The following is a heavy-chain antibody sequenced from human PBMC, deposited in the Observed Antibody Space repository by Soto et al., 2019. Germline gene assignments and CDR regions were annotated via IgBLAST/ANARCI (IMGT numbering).Heavy chain of an antibody. CDR1: GYTFTYYA. CDR3: ASGALDFDY. V-gene: IGHV1-18*01. J-gene: IGHJ4*02. CDR2: ISAYNGHT. D-gene: IGHD3-16*01. Sequence: QVQLVQSGGEVKKPGASVKVSCKASGYTFTYYAVTWVRQAPGQGLEWMGWISAYNGHTKYAQNLQGRLTLTTDTSTNTAYMELRSLRSDDTAVYYCASGALDFDYWGQGTLVTVS.